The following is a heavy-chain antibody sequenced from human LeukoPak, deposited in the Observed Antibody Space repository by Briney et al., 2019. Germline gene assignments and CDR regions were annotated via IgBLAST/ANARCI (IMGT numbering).Heavy chain of an antibody. CDR1: GYSFPSYW. D-gene: IGHD2-15*01. CDR3: ARRSCSGATCYQLDY. J-gene: IGHJ4*02. CDR2: IYPSDSDT. V-gene: IGHV5-51*01. Sequence: GESLKISCQGSGYSFPSYWIGWVRRMPEKGLEWMGIIYPSDSDTTYGPSFQGQVTISADKSISTACLQWSSLKASDTAVYYCARRSCSGATCYQLDYWGQGTLVTVSS.